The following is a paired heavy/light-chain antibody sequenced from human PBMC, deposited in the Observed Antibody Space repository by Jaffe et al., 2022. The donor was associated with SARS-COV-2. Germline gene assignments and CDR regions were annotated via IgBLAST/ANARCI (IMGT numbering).Heavy chain of an antibody. J-gene: IGHJ5*02. CDR1: GFTFSSYT. V-gene: IGHV3-21*01. D-gene: IGHD3-10*01. CDR3: TRGEVAGSGRFDP. Sequence: EVQLVESGGGLVKPGGSLRLSCAASGFTFSSYTMTWVRQAPGQGLEWVSSIGTSSSYRYYADSVKGRFTISRDNAKNSLNLQMNSLRAEDTAIYYCTRGEVAGSGRFDPWGQGTLVTVSS. CDR2: IGTSSSYR.
Light chain of an antibody. CDR2: SDD. V-gene: IGLV1-47*01. CDR1: SSNIGSKY. J-gene: IGLJ1*01. Sequence: QSVLTQPPSASGTPGQRVTISCSGSSSNIGSKYVYWYQQLPGTAPKLLIYSDDQRPAGVPGRFSGSKSGTSASLAISGLRSEDEADYYCAAWDDSLSGYVFGTGTKVTVL. CDR3: AAWDDSLSGYV.